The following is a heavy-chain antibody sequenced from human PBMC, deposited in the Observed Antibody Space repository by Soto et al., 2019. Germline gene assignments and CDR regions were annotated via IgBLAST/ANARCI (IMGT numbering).Heavy chain of an antibody. CDR2: IYYSGST. J-gene: IGHJ5*02. D-gene: IGHD4-4*01. Sequence: AETLSLTCTVSGGSISSYYWSWIRQPPGKGLEWIGYIYYSGSTNYNPSLKSRVTISVDTSKNQFSLKLSSVTAADTAVYYCARPYSNFQFDPWGQGTQVTVSS. V-gene: IGHV4-59*01. CDR3: ARPYSNFQFDP. CDR1: GGSISSYY.